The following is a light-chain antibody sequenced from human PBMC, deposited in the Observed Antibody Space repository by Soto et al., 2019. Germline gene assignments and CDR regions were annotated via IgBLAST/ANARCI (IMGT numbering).Light chain of an antibody. CDR3: SSYTRSSNYV. V-gene: IGLV2-14*02. Sequence: QSALTQPASVSGSPGQSITISCTGTSSNVGSYKLVSWYQQHPGKAPKLMIFEVNKRPSGVSNRFSGSKSGNTASLTISGLQAEDEADYYCSSYTRSSNYVFGNGTKVTV. CDR2: EVN. CDR1: SSNVGSYKL. J-gene: IGLJ1*01.